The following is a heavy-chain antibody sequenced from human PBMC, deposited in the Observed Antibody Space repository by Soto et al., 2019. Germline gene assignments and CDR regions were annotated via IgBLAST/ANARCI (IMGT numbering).Heavy chain of an antibody. Sequence: QTGGSLRLSCAASGFTFSTHAMHWVRQAPGKGLEWVAVITNGGHNQYYADSVKGRFTISRDNSKNTLYLQMNSLRPEDTAVYYCVKDLSGAWTFDYWGQGTLVTVSS. V-gene: IGHV3-30-3*01. CDR3: VKDLSGAWTFDY. J-gene: IGHJ4*02. CDR1: GFTFSTHA. CDR2: ITNGGHNQ. D-gene: IGHD1-1*01.